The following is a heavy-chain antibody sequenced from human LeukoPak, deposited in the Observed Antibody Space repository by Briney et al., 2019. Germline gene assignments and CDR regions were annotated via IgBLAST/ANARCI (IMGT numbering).Heavy chain of an antibody. D-gene: IGHD3-16*01. Sequence: ASVKVSCKASGYTFTCYYMHWVRQAPGQGLEWMGWINPNSGGTNYAQKSQGRVTMTWDTFISTAYMELSRLRSDDTAVYYCARDGGLPGSYYYYGMDVWGQGTTVTASS. V-gene: IGHV1-2*02. J-gene: IGHJ6*02. CDR1: GYTFTCYY. CDR3: ARDGGLPGSYYYYGMDV. CDR2: INPNSGGT.